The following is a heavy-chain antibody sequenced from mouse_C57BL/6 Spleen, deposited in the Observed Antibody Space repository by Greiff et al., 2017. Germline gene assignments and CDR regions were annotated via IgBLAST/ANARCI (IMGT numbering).Heavy chain of an antibody. CDR3: ARRGNDYDEDYFDY. D-gene: IGHD2-4*01. CDR2: SNPSTGGT. J-gene: IGHJ2*01. Sequence: EVKLQESGPELVKPGASVKISCKASGYSFTGYYMNWVKQSPEKSLEWIGESNPSTGGTTYNQKFKAKATLTVDKSSSTAYMQLKSLTSEDSAVYYCARRGNDYDEDYFDYWGQGTTLTVSS. CDR1: GYSFTGYY. V-gene: IGHV1-42*01.